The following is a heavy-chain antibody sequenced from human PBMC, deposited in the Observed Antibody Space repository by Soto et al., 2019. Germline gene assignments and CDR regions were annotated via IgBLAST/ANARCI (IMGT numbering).Heavy chain of an antibody. Sequence: QVQLVQSGAEVKKPGSSVKVSCKASGGTFSDYPLSWVRQAPGQGLEWMGTFIPFSSTTNYAQKFQGRVTITADKSTSTAYMEMRSLRSEDTAVFYCARGGMTAVTNRCFDPWGQGTLVTVSS. V-gene: IGHV1-69*06. D-gene: IGHD4-4*01. CDR3: ARGGMTAVTNRCFDP. CDR2: FIPFSSTT. CDR1: GGTFSDYP. J-gene: IGHJ5*02.